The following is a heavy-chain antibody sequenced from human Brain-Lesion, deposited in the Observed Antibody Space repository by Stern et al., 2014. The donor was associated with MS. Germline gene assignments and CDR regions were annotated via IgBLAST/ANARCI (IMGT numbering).Heavy chain of an antibody. CDR2: SRNKPNSYTT. Sequence: EVQLVESGGGLVRHGGSLRLSCAVSGFTFSDHYMDWVRQAPGKGREWVGRSRNKPNSYTTEYAASVKGRFTVSRDDSKNLLYLQMNSLKTDDTAVYYCARGFHSFDSWGQGTLVTVSS. V-gene: IGHV3-72*01. CDR3: ARGFHSFDS. CDR1: GFTFSDHY. J-gene: IGHJ4*02.